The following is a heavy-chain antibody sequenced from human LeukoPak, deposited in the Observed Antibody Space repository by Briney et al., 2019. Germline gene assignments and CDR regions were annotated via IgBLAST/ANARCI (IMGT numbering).Heavy chain of an antibody. J-gene: IGHJ4*02. Sequence: GGSLRLSCAVSGFTFSDAWMIWVRQAPGKGLEWVRRIKSEADCGAAEYAAPMKGRFTISRDDSKNTLYLQMNSLKTDDTAVYYCATDLRWELQFDYWGQGTLVTVSS. CDR2: IKSEADCGAA. V-gene: IGHV3-15*01. D-gene: IGHD1-26*01. CDR1: GFTFSDAW. CDR3: ATDLRWELQFDY.